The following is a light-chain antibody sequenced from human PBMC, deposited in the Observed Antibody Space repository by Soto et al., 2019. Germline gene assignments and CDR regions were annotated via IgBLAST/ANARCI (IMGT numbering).Light chain of an antibody. CDR1: QGISSY. CDR2: AAS. CDR3: QQFNSIT. Sequence: IQLTQSPSSLSASVGDRVTITCRASQGISSYLAWYQQKPGKAPKLLIYAASTLQSGVPSRFSGSGSGTDFTLTISSLQPEDFATYYCQQFNSITFGQGTRLEIK. J-gene: IGKJ5*01. V-gene: IGKV1-9*01.